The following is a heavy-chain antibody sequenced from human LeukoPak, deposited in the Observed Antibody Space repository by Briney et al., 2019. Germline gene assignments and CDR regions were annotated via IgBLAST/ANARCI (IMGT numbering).Heavy chain of an antibody. J-gene: IGHJ4*02. CDR3: ARDLAMYSSGWFVY. V-gene: IGHV4-61*02. Sequence: SQTLSLTCTVSGGSISSGSYYWSWIRQPAGKGLEWIGRIYTSGSTNYNPSLKSRVTISVDTSKNQFSLKLSSVTAADTAVYYCARDLAMYSSGWFVYWGQGTLVTVSS. CDR2: IYTSGST. CDR1: GGSISSGSYY. D-gene: IGHD6-19*01.